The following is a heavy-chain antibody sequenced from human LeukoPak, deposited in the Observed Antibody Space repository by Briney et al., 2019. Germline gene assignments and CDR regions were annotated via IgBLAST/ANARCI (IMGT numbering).Heavy chain of an antibody. D-gene: IGHD3-16*02. CDR2: ISGSGGST. V-gene: IGHV3-23*01. J-gene: IGHJ4*02. CDR1: GFTFSSYA. Sequence: PGGSLRLSCAASGFTFSSYAMSWVRQAPGKGLEWVSAISGSGGSTYYADSVKGRFIISRDNSKNTLYLQMNSLRAEDTAVFYCAKAPYDYVWGSYPVFDYWGQGTLVTVSS. CDR3: AKAPYDYVWGSYPVFDY.